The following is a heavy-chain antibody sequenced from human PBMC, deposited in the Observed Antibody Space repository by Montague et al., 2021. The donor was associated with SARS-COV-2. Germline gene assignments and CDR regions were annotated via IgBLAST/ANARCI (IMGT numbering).Heavy chain of an antibody. D-gene: IGHD3-10*01. CDR3: ARLRDGVVPSPILGVGPYYFYYYMDV. V-gene: IGHV4-34*01. CDR2: INHGGST. Sequence: SETLSLTCAVHGTSFSDYYWNWIRQPPGKGLEWIGEINHGGSTKYSPSLKSRLTISADTSKNQFSLKLTSVAAADTAVYYCARLRDGVVPSPILGVGPYYFYYYMDVWGRGTTVTVSS. J-gene: IGHJ6*03. CDR1: GTSFSDYY.